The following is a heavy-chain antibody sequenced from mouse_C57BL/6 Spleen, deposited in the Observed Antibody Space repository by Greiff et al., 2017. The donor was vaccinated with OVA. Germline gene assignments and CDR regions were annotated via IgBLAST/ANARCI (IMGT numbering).Heavy chain of an antibody. J-gene: IGHJ4*01. D-gene: IGHD2-2*01. Sequence: QVQLQQSGAELARPGASVKLSCKASGYTFTSYGISWVKQRTGQGLEWIGEIYPRSGNTYYNEKFKGKATLTADTSSSTAYMELRSLTSSDSAVYFCARSKVYYGYDGEAMGYWGQGTSVTVSS. CDR2: IYPRSGNT. V-gene: IGHV1-81*01. CDR3: ARSKVYYGYDGEAMGY. CDR1: GYTFTSYG.